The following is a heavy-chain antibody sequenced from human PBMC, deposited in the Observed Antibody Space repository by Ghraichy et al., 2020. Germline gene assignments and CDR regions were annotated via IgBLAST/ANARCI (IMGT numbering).Heavy chain of an antibody. V-gene: IGHV3-30*03. CDR2: ISCDGSNR. CDR3: TRDLQGSCNSTIGTYSGMDV. D-gene: IGHD2-2*01. CDR1: GFTLSPYG. J-gene: IGHJ6*02. Sequence: GGSLRLSCAASGFTLSPYGIHWVRQAPGKGLEWVASISCDGSNRKHADSVKGRFTISSDSSKNTLWLQMSSLEPENTAIYDCTRDLQGSCNSTIGTYSGMDVWGHGAAVTVSS.